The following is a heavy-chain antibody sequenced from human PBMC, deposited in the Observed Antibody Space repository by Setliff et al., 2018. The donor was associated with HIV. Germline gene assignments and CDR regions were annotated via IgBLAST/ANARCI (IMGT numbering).Heavy chain of an antibody. D-gene: IGHD1-1*01. V-gene: IGHV3-30*02. Sequence: GGSLRLSCAASGFTFSSHGMHWLRQAPGKGLEWVTFIRYDGSDIHYADSVKGRFTISRDNSKNTLYLQMNSLRVEDAAVYYWASARIPTGGTSTSLDYWGQGTLVTVSS. CDR1: GFTFSSHG. CDR3: ASARIPTGGTSTSLDY. J-gene: IGHJ4*02. CDR2: IRYDGSDI.